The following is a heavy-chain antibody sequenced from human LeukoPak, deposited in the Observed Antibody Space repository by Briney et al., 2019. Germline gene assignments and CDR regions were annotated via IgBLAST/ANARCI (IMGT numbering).Heavy chain of an antibody. V-gene: IGHV5-51*01. D-gene: IGHD3-16*01. CDR2: INPGDSDT. J-gene: IGHJ4*02. CDR3: ALSASFFDY. CDR1: GYRFTSYW. Sequence: KHGESLKTSCKGSGYRFTSYWIGWVRQLPGKGLEWKEIINPGDSDTRYSPSFLGQVTISADKSISTAYLQWSSLKASDTAMYYCALSASFFDYWGQGTLVTVSS.